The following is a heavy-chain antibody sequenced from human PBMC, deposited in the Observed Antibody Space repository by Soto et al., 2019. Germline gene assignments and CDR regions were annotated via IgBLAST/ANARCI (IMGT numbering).Heavy chain of an antibody. CDR2: IYHSGST. D-gene: IGHD1-7*01. Sequence: SETLSLTCALSGSAISSGGSSWSCIRQPPGKSLEWIGYIYHSGSTYYNPSLKSRVTISVDRSKNQFSLKLSSVTAADTAVYYCARTESGTFDPWGQGTLVTVSS. J-gene: IGHJ5*02. CDR1: GSAISSGGSS. V-gene: IGHV4-30-2*01. CDR3: ARTESGTFDP.